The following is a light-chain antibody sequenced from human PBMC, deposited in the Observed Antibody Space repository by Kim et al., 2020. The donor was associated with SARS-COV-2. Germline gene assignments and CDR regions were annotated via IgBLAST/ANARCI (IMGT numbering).Light chain of an antibody. CDR3: QQYGSSPYT. J-gene: IGKJ2*01. CDR2: GAS. CDR1: QSVSSSY. V-gene: IGKV3-20*01. Sequence: EIVLTQSPGTLSLSPVERATLSCRASQSVSSSYLAWYQQKPGQAPRLLIYGASSRATGIPDRFSGSGSGTDFTLTISRLEPEDFAVYYCQQYGSSPYTFGQGTKLDI.